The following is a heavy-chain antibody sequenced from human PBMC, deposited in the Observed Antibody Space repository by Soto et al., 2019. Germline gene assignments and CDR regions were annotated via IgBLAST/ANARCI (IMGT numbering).Heavy chain of an antibody. D-gene: IGHD4-17*01. J-gene: IGHJ4*02. CDR2: ISGSTDYI. CDR1: GFTFSTYS. CDR3: ARDSPDYGYHFDS. V-gene: IGHV3-21*01. Sequence: PGGSLRLSCAASGFTFSTYSMNWVRQAPGKGLEWVSSISGSTDYIYYADSVKGRFTISRDNAKNSLYLQMNSLRAEDTAVYYCARDSPDYGYHFDSWGQGTMVTVYS.